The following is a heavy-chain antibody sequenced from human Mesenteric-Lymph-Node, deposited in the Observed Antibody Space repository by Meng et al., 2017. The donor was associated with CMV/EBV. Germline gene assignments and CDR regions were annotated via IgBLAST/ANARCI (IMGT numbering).Heavy chain of an antibody. CDR1: GFTFSSYN. CDR3: AKVSAALLGFGGLDY. J-gene: IGHJ4*02. CDR2: ISSSRSTI. V-gene: IGHV3-48*01. D-gene: IGHD3-10*01. Sequence: GESLKISCAASGFTFSSYNMNWVRQAPGKGLEWVSYISSSRSTIYYADSVKGRFTISRDNSKYTLYMQMNSLRAEDTAVYYCAKVSAALLGFGGLDYWGQGSLVTVSS.